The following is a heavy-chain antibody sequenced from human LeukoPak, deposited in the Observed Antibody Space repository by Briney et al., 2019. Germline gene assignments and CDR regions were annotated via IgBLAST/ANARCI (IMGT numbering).Heavy chain of an antibody. CDR3: ARVARGATIVYFDY. J-gene: IGHJ4*02. CDR1: GYTFTGYY. V-gene: IGHV1-2*04. D-gene: IGHD1-26*01. CDR2: INPNSGGT. Sequence: GASVKVSCKASGYTFTGYYMHWVRQAPGQGLEWMGWINPNSGGTNYAQKFQGWVTTTRDTSISTAYMELSRLRSDDTAVYYCARVARGATIVYFDYWGQGTLVTVSS.